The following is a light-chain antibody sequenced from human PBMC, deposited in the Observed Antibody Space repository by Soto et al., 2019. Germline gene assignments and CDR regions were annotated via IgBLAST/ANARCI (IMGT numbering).Light chain of an antibody. Sequence: QSALTQPASVSESPGQSITISCTGTSTDVGAYNYVSWYQKYPGKAPKLMIYEVNYRPSGVSNRFSGSKSGNTASLTISGLQAEGEADYYCSSYTSSRTLVFGGGTKLTVL. CDR2: EVN. V-gene: IGLV2-14*01. CDR3: SSYTSSRTLV. J-gene: IGLJ2*01. CDR1: STDVGAYNY.